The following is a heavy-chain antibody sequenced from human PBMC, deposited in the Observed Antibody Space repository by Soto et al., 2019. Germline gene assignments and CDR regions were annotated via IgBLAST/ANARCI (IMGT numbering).Heavy chain of an antibody. CDR1: GFTFSSYW. J-gene: IGHJ6*03. CDR2: IKQDGSEK. CDR3: ARDLRSCTIFGVVPPNPMDV. D-gene: IGHD3-3*01. V-gene: IGHV3-7*01. Sequence: PGGSLRLSCAASGFTFSSYWMSWVRQAPGKGLEWVANIKQDGSEKYYVDSVKGRFTISRDNAKNSLYLQMNSLRAEDTAVYYCARDLRSCTIFGVVPPNPMDVWGKGTTVTVSS.